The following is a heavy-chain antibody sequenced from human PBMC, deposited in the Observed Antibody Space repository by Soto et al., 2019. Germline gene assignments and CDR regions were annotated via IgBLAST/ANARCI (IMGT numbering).Heavy chain of an antibody. CDR1: GGTFSSYA. CDR3: ARDSSVLRYFDPGRAYYYYGMDV. V-gene: IGHV1-69*13. D-gene: IGHD3-9*01. J-gene: IGHJ6*02. CDR2: IIPIFGTA. Sequence: GASVKVSCKASGGTFSSYAISWVRQAPGQGLEWMGGIIPIFGTANYAQKFQGRVTITADESTSTAYMELSSLRSEDTAVYYCARDSSVLRYFDPGRAYYYYGMDVWGQGTTVTVSS.